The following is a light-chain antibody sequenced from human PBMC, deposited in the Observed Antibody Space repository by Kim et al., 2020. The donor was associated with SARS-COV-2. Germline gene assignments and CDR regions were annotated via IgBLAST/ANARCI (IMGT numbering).Light chain of an antibody. Sequence: SSELTQDPAVSVALGQTVRITCQGDSLRSYYATWYQQKPSQAHVLVIYGRNNRPSGIPDRFSGSSSGNTASLTISGAQAEDEADFYCQSRDSGGRVVFGGGTQLTVL. J-gene: IGLJ2*01. CDR1: SLRSYY. CDR2: GRN. CDR3: QSRDSGGRVV. V-gene: IGLV3-19*01.